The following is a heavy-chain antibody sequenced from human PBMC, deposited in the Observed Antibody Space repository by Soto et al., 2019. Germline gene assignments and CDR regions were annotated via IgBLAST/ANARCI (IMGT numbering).Heavy chain of an antibody. CDR1: GFTFSSYA. D-gene: IGHD2-15*01. CDR3: AKAGGDCSGGSCYSGQADY. V-gene: IGHV3-23*01. CDR2: ITGSGDST. Sequence: EVQLLESGGGLVQPGGSLRLSCAASGFTFSSYAMSWVRQAPGKGLEWVSGITGSGDSTYYADSVKGRFTISRDNSNNALYLHMNSLRGEDTAVYYCAKAGGDCSGGSCYSGQADYWGQGTLVTVSS. J-gene: IGHJ4*02.